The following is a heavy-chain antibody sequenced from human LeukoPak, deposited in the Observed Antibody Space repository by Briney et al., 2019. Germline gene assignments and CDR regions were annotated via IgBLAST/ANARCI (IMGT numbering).Heavy chain of an antibody. CDR2: IYSGGST. CDR3: AKGPQHSTYWYRFDS. Sequence: GGSLRLSCAASGFSVCTNYMSWVRQAPGKGLEWVSVIYSGGSTYYADSVKGRFTISRDNSENTLYLLMNSVRAEDTAVYYCAKGPQHSTYWYRFDSWGQGTLVTVSS. D-gene: IGHD6-13*01. CDR1: GFSVCTNY. J-gene: IGHJ4*02. V-gene: IGHV3-53*01.